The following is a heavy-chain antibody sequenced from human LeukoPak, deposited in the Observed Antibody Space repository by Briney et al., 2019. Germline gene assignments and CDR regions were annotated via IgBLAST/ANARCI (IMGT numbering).Heavy chain of an antibody. J-gene: IGHJ5*02. CDR1: GGSISSGSYY. V-gene: IGHV4-61*02. Sequence: PSETLSLTCTVSGGSISSGSYYWSWIRQPAGKGLEWIGRIYSSGSTNYNPSLKSRVTISVDTSKNQFSLKLSSVTAADTAVYYCAREREQLAHDNWFDPWGQGTLVTVSS. CDR3: AREREQLAHDNWFDP. CDR2: IYSSGST. D-gene: IGHD6-6*01.